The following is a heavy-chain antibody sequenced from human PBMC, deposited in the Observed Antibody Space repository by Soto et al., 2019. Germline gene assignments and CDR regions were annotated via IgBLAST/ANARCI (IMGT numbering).Heavy chain of an antibody. Sequence: ASVKVSCKASGGTFSSYTISWVRQAPGQGLEWMGRIIPILGIANYAQKFQGRVTITADKSTSTAYMELSSLRSEDTAVYYCARTDIGEYSSSPIYMDVWGKGTTVTVSS. V-gene: IGHV1-69*02. CDR1: GGTFSSYT. D-gene: IGHD6-6*01. CDR3: ARTDIGEYSSSPIYMDV. CDR2: IIPILGIA. J-gene: IGHJ6*03.